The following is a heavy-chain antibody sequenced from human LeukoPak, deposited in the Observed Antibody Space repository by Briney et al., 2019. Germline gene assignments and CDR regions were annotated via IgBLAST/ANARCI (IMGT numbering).Heavy chain of an antibody. CDR3: AKSRTGWGPFDY. CDR1: GFTISSCA. Sequence: GGSLRLSCAASGFTISSCAMSWVRQAPGKWLEWGSGISGSGVTTYYADSVKGRFTISGDNSNNTLYLQMNSLRAEDTAVYYCAKSRTGWGPFDYWGQGTLVTVSS. J-gene: IGHJ4*02. D-gene: IGHD6-19*01. V-gene: IGHV3-23*01. CDR2: ISGSGVTT.